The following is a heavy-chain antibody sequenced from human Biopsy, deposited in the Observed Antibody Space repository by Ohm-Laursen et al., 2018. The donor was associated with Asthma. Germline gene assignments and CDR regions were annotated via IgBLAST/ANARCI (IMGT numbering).Heavy chain of an antibody. Sequence: SVKVSCNSLGGTFNTYVIGWVRQAPGQGLEWMGGINSVFGTTTYPQKFQYRVTITADDSTSTVYMELSSLRSEDTAVYYCARKAGSCISRTCYSLDFWGQGTLVTVSS. J-gene: IGHJ4*02. CDR3: ARKAGSCISRTCYSLDF. CDR2: INSVFGTT. V-gene: IGHV1-69*13. CDR1: GGTFNTYV. D-gene: IGHD2-2*01.